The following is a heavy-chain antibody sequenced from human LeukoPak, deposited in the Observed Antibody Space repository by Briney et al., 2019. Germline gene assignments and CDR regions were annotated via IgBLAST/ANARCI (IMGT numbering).Heavy chain of an antibody. CDR2: ISSSGNNI. Sequence: GGSLSLSCAASGFTFSDFYMNWIRQAAGKGLEWVSYISSSGNNIDYVDSVKGRFTISRDNAKKSLSLQMNSLRAEDTAVYYCARGFHGMDVWGQGTTVTVSS. CDR1: GFTFSDFY. V-gene: IGHV3-11*01. CDR3: ARGFHGMDV. D-gene: IGHD3-10*01. J-gene: IGHJ6*02.